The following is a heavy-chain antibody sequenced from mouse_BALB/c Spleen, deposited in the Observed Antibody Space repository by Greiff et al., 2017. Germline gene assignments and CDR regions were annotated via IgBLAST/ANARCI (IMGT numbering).Heavy chain of an antibody. J-gene: IGHJ4*01. Sequence: VKLVESGAELAKPGASVKMSCKASGYTFTSYWMHWVKQRPGQGLEWIGYINPSTGYTEYNQKFKDKATLTADKSSSTAYMQLSSLSSEDSAVYYCARRDYAMDYWGQGTSVTVSS. CDR2: INPSTGYT. CDR1: GYTFTSYW. CDR3: ARRDYAMDY. V-gene: IGHV1-7*01.